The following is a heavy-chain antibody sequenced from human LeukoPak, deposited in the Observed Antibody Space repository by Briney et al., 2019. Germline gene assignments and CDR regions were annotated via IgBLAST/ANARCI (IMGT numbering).Heavy chain of an antibody. CDR2: IIPIFGTA. Sequence: ASVKVSCKASGGTFSSYAISWVRQAPGQGLEWMGGIIPIFGTANYAQKFQGRVTITADESTSTAYMELSSLRSEDTAVYYCASGAIFGVAQSQYYYYGMDVWGQGTTVTVSS. J-gene: IGHJ6*02. D-gene: IGHD3-3*01. CDR3: ASGAIFGVAQSQYYYYGMDV. V-gene: IGHV1-69*13. CDR1: GGTFSSYA.